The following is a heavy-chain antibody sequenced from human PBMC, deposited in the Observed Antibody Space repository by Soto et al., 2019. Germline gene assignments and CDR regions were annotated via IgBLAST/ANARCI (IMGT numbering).Heavy chain of an antibody. CDR2: ISWDGLAQ. D-gene: IGHD1-1*01. J-gene: IGHJ4*02. Sequence: VQLVESGGGVVQPGRSLRLLCEASGFTFSRYGMHWVRQAPGMGLEWVAVISWDGLAQYFGDSVKGRFTISRDNSQNNLYLQMNSLRTEETAIYYCAKETIQVGGPNYYDYWGQGVLVTVSS. CDR1: GFTFSRYG. V-gene: IGHV3-30*18. CDR3: AKETIQVGGPNYYDY.